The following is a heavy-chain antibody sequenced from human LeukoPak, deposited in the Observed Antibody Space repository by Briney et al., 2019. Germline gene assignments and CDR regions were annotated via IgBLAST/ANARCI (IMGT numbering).Heavy chain of an antibody. D-gene: IGHD2-2*01. CDR2: IKQDGSEK. J-gene: IGHJ6*03. V-gene: IGHV3-7*01. CDR3: AKDSQRFCSSTSCYYWYYMDV. CDR1: GFTFSSYW. Sequence: GGSLRLSCAASGFTFSSYWMSWVRQAPGKGLEWVANIKQDGSEKYYVDSVKGRFTISRDSAKNSLYLQMNSLRAEDTAVYYCAKDSQRFCSSTSCYYWYYMDVRGKGTTVTVSS.